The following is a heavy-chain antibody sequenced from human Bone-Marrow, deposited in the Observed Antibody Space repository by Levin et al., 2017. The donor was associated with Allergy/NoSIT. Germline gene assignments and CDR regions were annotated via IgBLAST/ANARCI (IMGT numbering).Heavy chain of an antibody. CDR2: ISGSGNNI. CDR3: AKWASYCGGDCYWFAPFDC. Sequence: GGSLRLSCAASGFTFNNYGLSWVRQAPGKGLEWVSAISGSGNNIYYADSVRGRFTISRDNYKNPLDLQLNSLTAEDTAVYYCAKWASYCGGDCYWFAPFDCWGQGALVTVSS. D-gene: IGHD2-21*01. CDR1: GFTFNNYG. J-gene: IGHJ4*02. V-gene: IGHV3-23*01.